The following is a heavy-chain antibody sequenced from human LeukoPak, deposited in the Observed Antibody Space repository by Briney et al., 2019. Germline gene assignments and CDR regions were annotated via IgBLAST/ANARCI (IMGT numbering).Heavy chain of an antibody. D-gene: IGHD2-2*01. CDR2: IYTSGST. CDR3: ARGSQVPVYPNPYNWFDP. CDR1: GGSISSYY. J-gene: IGHJ5*02. V-gene: IGHV4-4*07. Sequence: SETLSLTCTVSGGSISSYYWNWIRQSAGKGLEWIGRIYTSGSTNYNPSLKSRVTMSIDTSENQFSLRLSSVTAADTAVYYCARGSQVPVYPNPYNWFDPWGQETLVTVSS.